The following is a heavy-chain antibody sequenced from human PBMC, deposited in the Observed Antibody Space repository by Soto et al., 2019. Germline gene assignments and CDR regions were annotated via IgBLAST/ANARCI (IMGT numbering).Heavy chain of an antibody. CDR2: IYPGDSDT. V-gene: IGHV5-51*01. D-gene: IGHD3-10*01. CDR1: GYSFTSYW. Sequence: GASLKISCKGSGYSFTSYWIGWVRQMPGKGLEWMGIIYPGDSDTRYSPSFQGQVTISADKSISTAYLQWSGLKASDTAMYYCARALITMVRGVRAYYYGMDVWGQGATVTVSS. CDR3: ARALITMVRGVRAYYYGMDV. J-gene: IGHJ6*02.